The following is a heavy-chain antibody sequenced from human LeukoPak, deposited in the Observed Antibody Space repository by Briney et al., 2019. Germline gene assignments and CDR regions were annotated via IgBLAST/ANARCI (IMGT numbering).Heavy chain of an antibody. D-gene: IGHD5-12*01. V-gene: IGHV3-33*06. Sequence: GGSLRLSCAASGFTFSSYGMHWVRHAPGKGLEWVALIWYGGSNKYYADSVKGRFTISRDNSKNTLYLQMNSLRAEDTAVYYCAKGFGIVATIDYWGQGTLVTVSS. J-gene: IGHJ4*02. CDR2: IWYGGSNK. CDR3: AKGFGIVATIDY. CDR1: GFTFSSYG.